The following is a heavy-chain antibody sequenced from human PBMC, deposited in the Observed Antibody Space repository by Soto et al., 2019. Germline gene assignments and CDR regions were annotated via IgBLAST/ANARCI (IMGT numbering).Heavy chain of an antibody. CDR1: GGTFSSYA. CDR2: IIPIFGTA. J-gene: IGHJ5*02. Sequence: SVKVSCKASGGTFSSYAISWVRQAPGQGLEWMGGIIPIFGTANYAQKFQGRVTITADESTSTAYMELSSLRSEDTAVYYCARGGLLGFRDSHPWFDPWGQRTLVTVSS. CDR3: ARGGLLGFRDSHPWFDP. D-gene: IGHD2-15*01. V-gene: IGHV1-69*13.